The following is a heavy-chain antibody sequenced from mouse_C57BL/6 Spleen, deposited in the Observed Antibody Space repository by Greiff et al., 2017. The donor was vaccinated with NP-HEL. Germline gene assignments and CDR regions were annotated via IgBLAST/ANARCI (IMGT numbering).Heavy chain of an antibody. CDR2: INPGSGGT. CDR3: ARWGYGYFDY. J-gene: IGHJ2*01. Sequence: VQRVESGAELVRPGTSVKVSCKASGYAFTNYLIEWVKQRPGQGLEWIGVINPGSGGTNYNEKFKGKATLTADKSSSTAYMQLSSLTSEDSAVYFCARWGYGYFDYWGQGTTLTVSS. CDR1: GYAFTNYL. V-gene: IGHV1-54*01. D-gene: IGHD1-1*01.